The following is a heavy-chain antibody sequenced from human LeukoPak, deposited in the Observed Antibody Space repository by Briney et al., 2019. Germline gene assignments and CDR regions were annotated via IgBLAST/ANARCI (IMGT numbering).Heavy chain of an antibody. V-gene: IGHV1-69*04. CDR1: GGTFSSYA. D-gene: IGHD4-11*01. CDR2: IIPILGIA. Sequence: SVKVSCKASGGTFSSYAISWVRQAPGQGLEWMGRIIPILGIANYAQKFQGRVTITADKSTSTAYMELSSLRSEDTAMYYCARVGYSNSYDYWGQGTLVTVSS. CDR3: ARVGYSNSYDY. J-gene: IGHJ4*02.